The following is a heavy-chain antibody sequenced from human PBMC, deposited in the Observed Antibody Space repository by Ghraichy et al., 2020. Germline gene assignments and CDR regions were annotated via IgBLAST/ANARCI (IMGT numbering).Heavy chain of an antibody. CDR2: INPNSGGT. CDR1: GYTFTGYY. Sequence: ASVKVSCKASGYTFTGYYMHWVRQAPGPGLEWMGRINPNSGGTNYAQKFQGRVTMTRDTSISTAYMELSRLRSDDTAVYYCARVGTIFGVVDYYYYGMDVWGQGTTVTVSS. V-gene: IGHV1-2*06. J-gene: IGHJ6*02. D-gene: IGHD3-3*01. CDR3: ARVGTIFGVVDYYYYGMDV.